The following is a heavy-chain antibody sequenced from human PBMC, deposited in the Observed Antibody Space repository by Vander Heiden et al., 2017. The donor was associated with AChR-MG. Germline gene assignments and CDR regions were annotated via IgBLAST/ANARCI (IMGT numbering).Heavy chain of an antibody. CDR1: GYSFTSSW. V-gene: IGHV5-51*01. Sequence: EVQLVQSGAEVKKPGESLKISCKGSGYSFTSSWIGWVRQMPGKGLEWMGIIYPGDSDTRYSPSFQGQVTISADKSISTAYLQWSSLKASDTAMYYCARQGYSGYESYYYYGMDVWGQGTTVTVSS. CDR3: ARQGYSGYESYYYYGMDV. D-gene: IGHD5-12*01. J-gene: IGHJ6*02. CDR2: IYPGDSDT.